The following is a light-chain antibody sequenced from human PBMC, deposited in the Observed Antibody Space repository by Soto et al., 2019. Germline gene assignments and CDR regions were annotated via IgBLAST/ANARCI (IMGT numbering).Light chain of an antibody. CDR1: QTIGKY. CDR2: TAS. Sequence: DIQMTQSPSSLSASVGDRVTITCRPSQTIGKYLHWYQQKPGQAPKLLIYTASTLPSGVPSRFSGSRPGTNFTLTISSLQPEDFATYYCHQSYNTPQTVGQGTKVDSK. CDR3: HQSYNTPQT. V-gene: IGKV1-39*01. J-gene: IGKJ1*01.